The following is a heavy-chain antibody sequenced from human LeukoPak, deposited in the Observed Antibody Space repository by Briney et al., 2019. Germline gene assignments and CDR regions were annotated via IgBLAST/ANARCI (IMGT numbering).Heavy chain of an antibody. V-gene: IGHV3-23*01. Sequence: GGSLRLSCAASEFTLGSYVMSWVRQAPGKGLEWVSAITGSGGRTYYADSVKGRFTLSRDNSKNTLYLQMNSLRAEDTAVYYCAKDFHSSSWSANYWGQGTLVTVSS. CDR3: AKDFHSSSWSANY. CDR1: EFTLGSYV. D-gene: IGHD3-22*01. J-gene: IGHJ4*02. CDR2: ITGSGGRT.